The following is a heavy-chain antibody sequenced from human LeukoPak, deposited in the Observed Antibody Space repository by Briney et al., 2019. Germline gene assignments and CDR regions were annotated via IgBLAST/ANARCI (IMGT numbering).Heavy chain of an antibody. CDR3: ARGGEAHDSSSLISYYYYYMDV. V-gene: IGHV4-34*01. J-gene: IGHJ6*03. D-gene: IGHD3-22*01. Sequence: SETLSLTCAVYGGSFIGYHWSWIRQPPGKGLEWIGEINHSGSTNYNPSLKSRVTISVDTSKNQFSLKLSSVTAADTAVYYCARGGEAHDSSSLISYYYYYMDVWGKGTTVTVSS. CDR1: GGSFIGYH. CDR2: INHSGST.